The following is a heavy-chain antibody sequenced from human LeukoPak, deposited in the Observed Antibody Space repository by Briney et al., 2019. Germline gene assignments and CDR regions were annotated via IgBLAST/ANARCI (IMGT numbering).Heavy chain of an antibody. CDR3: ASTVTTYYYYYYGMDV. V-gene: IGHV3-21*01. Sequence: GGSLRLSCAASGFTFSSYSMNWVRQAPGKGLEWVSSISSSSSYIYYADSVKGRFTISRDNAKNSLYLQMNSLRAEDTAVYYCASTVTTYYYYYYGMDVWGQGTTVTVSS. D-gene: IGHD4-17*01. CDR1: GFTFSSYS. J-gene: IGHJ6*02. CDR2: ISSSSSYI.